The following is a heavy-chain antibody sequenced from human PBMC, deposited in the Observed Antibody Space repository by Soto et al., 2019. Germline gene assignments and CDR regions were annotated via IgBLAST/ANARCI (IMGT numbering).Heavy chain of an antibody. CDR1: GFTFSSYG. CDR2: IWYDGSNK. J-gene: IGHJ4*02. V-gene: IGHV3-33*01. Sequence: GGSLRLSCAASGFTFSSYGMHWVRQAPGKGLEWVAVIWYDGSNKYYADSVKGRFTISRDNSKNTLYLQMNSLRAEDTAVYYCARATRDGYSAYYSDYWGQGTLVTVSS. D-gene: IGHD4-4*01. CDR3: ARATRDGYSAYYSDY.